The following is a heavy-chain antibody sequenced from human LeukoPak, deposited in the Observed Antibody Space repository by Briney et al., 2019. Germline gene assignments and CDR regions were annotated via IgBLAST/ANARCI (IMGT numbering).Heavy chain of an antibody. D-gene: IGHD6-19*01. J-gene: IGHJ4*02. CDR1: GFTFSSYW. Sequence: GGSLRLSCAASGFTFSSYWTHWVRQAPGKGLVWVSRINSDGSSTIHADSVKGRFTISRDNAKNTLYLQVNSLRAEDTAVYYCAREVYSSGWSSFDYWGQGTLVTVSS. V-gene: IGHV3-74*01. CDR2: INSDGSST. CDR3: AREVYSSGWSSFDY.